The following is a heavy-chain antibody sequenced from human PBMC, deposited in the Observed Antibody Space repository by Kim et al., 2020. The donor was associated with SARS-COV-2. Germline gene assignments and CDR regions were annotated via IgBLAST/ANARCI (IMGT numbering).Heavy chain of an antibody. CDR3: ARRSSGAFDI. CDR1: GGSISSGGYS. J-gene: IGHJ3*02. Sequence: SETLSLTCAVSGGSISSGGYSWSWIRQPPGKGLEWIGYIYHSGSTYYNPSLKSRVTISLDRSKNQFSLKLSSVTAADTAVYYCARRSSGAFDIWGQGTMVTVSS. V-gene: IGHV4-30-2*01. CDR2: IYHSGST.